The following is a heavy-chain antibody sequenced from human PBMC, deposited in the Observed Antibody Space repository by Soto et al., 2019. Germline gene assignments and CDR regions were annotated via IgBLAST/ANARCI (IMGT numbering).Heavy chain of an antibody. CDR3: ATSTVVTAHDAFDI. V-gene: IGHV1-24*01. CDR2: FDPEDGET. J-gene: IGHJ3*02. CDR1: GYSLSEFS. D-gene: IGHD4-17*01. Sequence: GASVKVSCKVTGYSLSEFSMHWVRQAPGKGLEWMGGFDPEDGETIYAQKFQGRVTMTEDTSTDTACMELSSLRSEDTAVYYCATSTVVTAHDAFDIWGQGTMVTVSS.